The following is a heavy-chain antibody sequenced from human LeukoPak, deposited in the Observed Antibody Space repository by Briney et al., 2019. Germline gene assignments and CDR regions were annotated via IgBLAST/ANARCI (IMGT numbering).Heavy chain of an antibody. V-gene: IGHV1-46*01. D-gene: IGHD6-19*01. CDR3: ARGNSFSSGWSPSYYYYGMDV. CDR1: GYTFTGYY. CDR2: INPSGGST. Sequence: ASVKVSCKASGYTFTGYYMHWVRQAPGQGLEWMGIINPSGGSTSYAQKFQGRVTMTRDTSTSTVYMELSSLRSEDTAVYYCARGNSFSSGWSPSYYYYGMDVWGKGTTVTVSS. J-gene: IGHJ6*04.